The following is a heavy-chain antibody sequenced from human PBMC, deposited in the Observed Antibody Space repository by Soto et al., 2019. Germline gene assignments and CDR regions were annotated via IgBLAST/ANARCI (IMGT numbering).Heavy chain of an antibody. J-gene: IGHJ3*02. Sequence: SETMSLTCTVSGGPISSYYGSWIRQPPGKGLEWIGYIFDNGRTNYSPSLQSRVTISVDTSMNQVFLKLSSVTVADTAVYYCARPHGGDYAFDIWGQGTMVTVSS. CDR1: GGPISSYY. CDR3: ARPHGGDYAFDI. D-gene: IGHD2-21*02. CDR2: IFDNGRT. V-gene: IGHV4-59*08.